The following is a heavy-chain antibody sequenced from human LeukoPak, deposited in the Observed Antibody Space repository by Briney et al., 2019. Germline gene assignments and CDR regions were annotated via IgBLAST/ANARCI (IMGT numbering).Heavy chain of an antibody. CDR3: ARDQYDFWGSSTY. CDR2: ISGYNGNT. J-gene: IGHJ4*02. D-gene: IGHD3-3*01. Sequence: ASVKVSFKTSGYTFTSYGISWVRQAPGQGREWMGWISGYNGNTKFLQKLQDRVTMTTDTSTTTAYMELRNLGPDDTAVYYCARDQYDFWGSSTYWGQGTLVTVSS. V-gene: IGHV1-18*01. CDR1: GYTFTSYG.